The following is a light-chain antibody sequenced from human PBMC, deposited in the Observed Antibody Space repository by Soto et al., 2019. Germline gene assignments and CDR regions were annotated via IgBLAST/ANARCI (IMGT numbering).Light chain of an antibody. J-gene: IGLJ1*01. CDR1: SSGVRDYNF. Sequence: QSALTQPRSVSGSPGQSVTISCTGTSSGVRDYNFVSWYQQHPGKAPKLMIYDVSKRPSGVPDRFSGSKSGNMASLTISGLQAEDEADYYCCSYVGTYTYVFGTGTKVTVL. CDR3: CSYVGTYTYV. V-gene: IGLV2-11*01. CDR2: DVS.